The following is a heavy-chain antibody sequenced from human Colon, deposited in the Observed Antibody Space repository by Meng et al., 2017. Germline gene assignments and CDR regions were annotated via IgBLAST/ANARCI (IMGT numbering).Heavy chain of an antibody. V-gene: IGHV4-31*03. CDR1: GGSIKSGGYH. D-gene: IGHD4-17*01. Sequence: QVHLHESGPGLVRPADDLSPVCTVSGGSIKSGGYHWSWVRQHPGKGLEYIGFMSDSGTTDYDPSLRSRVSISEIGSSKNQFSLTLRSVTAADTATYFCARDTLYGTDYWGQGVLVTVSS. CDR2: MSDSGTT. CDR3: ARDTLYGTDY. J-gene: IGHJ4*02.